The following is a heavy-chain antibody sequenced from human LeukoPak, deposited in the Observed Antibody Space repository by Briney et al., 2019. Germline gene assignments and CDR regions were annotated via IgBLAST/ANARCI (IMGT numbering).Heavy chain of an antibody. D-gene: IGHD3-10*01. Sequence: GGSLRLSCAASGFTFNSYWMHWVRQAPGKGLVWVSRIDSDGSRTAYADSVKGRFSISRDNAKNTLYLQMNSLRVEDTAVYYCARGYGDWFDPWGQGTLVTVSS. CDR1: GFTFNSYW. J-gene: IGHJ5*02. CDR2: IDSDGSRT. V-gene: IGHV3-74*01. CDR3: ARGYGDWFDP.